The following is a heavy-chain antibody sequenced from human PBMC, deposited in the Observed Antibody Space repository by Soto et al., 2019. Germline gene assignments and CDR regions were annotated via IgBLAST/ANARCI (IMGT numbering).Heavy chain of an antibody. V-gene: IGHV3-33*01. D-gene: IGHD3-10*01. CDR3: ARDPKVRGVIMLFGPQNWFDP. J-gene: IGHJ5*02. CDR1: GFTFSSYG. CDR2: IWYDGSNK. Sequence: PGGSLRLSCAASGFTFSSYGMHWVRQAPGKGLEWVAVIWYDGSNKYYADSVKGRFTISRDNSKNTLYLQMNSLRAEDTAVYYCARDPKVRGVIMLFGPQNWFDPWGQGTLVTVSS.